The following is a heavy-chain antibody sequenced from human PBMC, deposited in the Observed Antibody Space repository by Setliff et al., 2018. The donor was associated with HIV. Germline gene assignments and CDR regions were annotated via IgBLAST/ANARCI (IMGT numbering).Heavy chain of an antibody. J-gene: IGHJ4*02. CDR3: ARDGYSSSWYVISGSFDY. CDR1: GGSISSSSYY. CDR2: VYYSRST. V-gene: IGHV4-39*07. D-gene: IGHD6-13*01. Sequence: PSETLSLTCIVSGGSISSSSYYWGWIRKPPGKGLEWIGTVYYSRSTYYNPSLKSRVTISVDTSENQFSLKLSSVTAADTAVYYCARDGYSSSWYVISGSFDYWGQGILVTVSS.